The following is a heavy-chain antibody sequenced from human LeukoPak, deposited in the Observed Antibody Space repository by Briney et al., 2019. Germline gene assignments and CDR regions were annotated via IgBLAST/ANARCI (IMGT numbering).Heavy chain of an antibody. D-gene: IGHD3-10*01. CDR2: INPNSGGT. J-gene: IGHJ6*03. CDR1: GYIFTNHY. V-gene: IGHV1-2*02. Sequence: GASVKVSCKASGYIFTNHYMHWVRQAPGQGLEWMGWINPNSGGTNYAQKFQGRVTMTRDTSISTAYMELSRLRSDDTAVYYCARTEMGSYYYYMDVWGKGTTVTVSS. CDR3: ARTEMGSYYYYMDV.